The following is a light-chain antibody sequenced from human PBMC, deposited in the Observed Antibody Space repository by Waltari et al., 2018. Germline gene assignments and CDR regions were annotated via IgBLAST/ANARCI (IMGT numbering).Light chain of an antibody. Sequence: DIQMTQSPSSVSASVGDRAPMTCRASQGIRNRVAWFQQKPGKAPKSLIYSASTLESGVPSKFSGSGSGTDFTLTISSLQPEDFATYYCQHYDSYPPTFGRGTTVEI. CDR3: QHYDSYPPT. CDR1: QGIRNR. V-gene: IGKV1-16*02. CDR2: SAS. J-gene: IGKJ4*01.